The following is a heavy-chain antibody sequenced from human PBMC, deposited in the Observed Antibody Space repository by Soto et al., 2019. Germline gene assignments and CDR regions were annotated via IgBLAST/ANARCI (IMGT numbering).Heavy chain of an antibody. D-gene: IGHD5-12*01. J-gene: IGHJ4*02. CDR3: ARGVDPWSGYLF. Sequence: SETLSLTCALYGGSFDGYYWSWIRQSPGKGLEWIGEIHHSGSTKYNPSLKSRVSLSVDTSTKQFSLKMTSMTAADRGVYYCARGVDPWSGYLFWGQGTPVTVSS. V-gene: IGHV4-34*01. CDR1: GGSFDGYY. CDR2: IHHSGST.